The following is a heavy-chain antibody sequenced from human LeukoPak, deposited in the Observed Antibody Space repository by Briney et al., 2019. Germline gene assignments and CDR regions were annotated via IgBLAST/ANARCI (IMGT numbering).Heavy chain of an antibody. V-gene: IGHV1-2*02. CDR3: ARVIWFGESNQRYYFDY. J-gene: IGHJ4*02. Sequence: GASVKVSCKASGYTFTGYYVHWVRQAPGQGLEWMAWINPNSGVTNYAQKFQGRVTITTDESTSTAYMELSSLRSEDTAVYYCARVIWFGESNQRYYFDYWGQGTLVTVSS. CDR1: GYTFTGYY. CDR2: INPNSGVT. D-gene: IGHD3-10*01.